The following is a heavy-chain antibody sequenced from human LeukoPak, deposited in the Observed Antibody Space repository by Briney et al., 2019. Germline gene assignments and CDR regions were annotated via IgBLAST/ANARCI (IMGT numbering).Heavy chain of an antibody. CDR3: ARDWGSIKVITDY. CDR1: GYTFINYG. CDR2: ISSNSDNT. J-gene: IGHJ4*02. V-gene: IGHV1-18*01. D-gene: IGHD3-16*01. Sequence: ASVTVSCKASGYTFINYGITWVRQAPGQGLEWMGWISSNSDNTNYAQKLQGRVTMTTDTSTSTAYMELRSLRSDDTAVYYCARDWGSIKVITDYWGQGTLVTVSS.